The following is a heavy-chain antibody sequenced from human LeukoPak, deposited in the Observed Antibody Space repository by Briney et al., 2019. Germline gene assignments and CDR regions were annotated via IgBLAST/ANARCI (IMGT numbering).Heavy chain of an antibody. Sequence: SVKVSCKASGGTFSSYAISWVRQAPGQGLEWMGGIIPIFGTANYAQKFQGRVTITTDESTSTAYMELSSLRSGDTAVYYCARSGVGDYSNAFDPWGQGTLVTVSS. V-gene: IGHV1-69*05. CDR2: IIPIFGTA. CDR1: GGTFSSYA. J-gene: IGHJ5*02. CDR3: ARSGVGDYSNAFDP. D-gene: IGHD4-11*01.